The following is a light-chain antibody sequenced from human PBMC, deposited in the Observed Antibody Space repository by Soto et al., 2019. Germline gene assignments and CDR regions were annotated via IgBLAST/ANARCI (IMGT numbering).Light chain of an antibody. Sequence: EMLLTQSPGTLSLSPGERATLSCRASQSVSSKYLAWYQQKPGQAPRVLIYGTSIRASGVPERFSGGGSGTDSTLTITRLEPEDFAVYYCQQYGSSLFTFGPGT. CDR1: QSVSSKY. CDR2: GTS. J-gene: IGKJ3*01. CDR3: QQYGSSLFT. V-gene: IGKV3-20*01.